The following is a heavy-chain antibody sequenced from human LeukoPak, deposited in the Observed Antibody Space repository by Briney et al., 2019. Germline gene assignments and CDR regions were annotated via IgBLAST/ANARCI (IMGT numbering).Heavy chain of an antibody. CDR1: GGSISSYY. D-gene: IGHD5-12*01. Sequence: SETLPLTCTVSGGSISSYYWSWIRQPPGKGLEWIGYIYYSGSTNYNPSLKSRVTISVDTSKNQFSLKLSSVTAADTAVYYCARVGYSGYVDLYYFDYWGQGTLVTVSS. CDR2: IYYSGST. V-gene: IGHV4-59*01. J-gene: IGHJ4*02. CDR3: ARVGYSGYVDLYYFDY.